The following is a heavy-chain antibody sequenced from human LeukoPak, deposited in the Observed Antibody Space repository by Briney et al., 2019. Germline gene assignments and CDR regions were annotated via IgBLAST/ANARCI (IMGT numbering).Heavy chain of an antibody. J-gene: IGHJ4*02. Sequence: ASVKVSCKASGYTFTSYGISWVRQAPGQGLEWMGWINPNSGGTNYAQKFQGRVTMTRDTSISTAYMELSRLRSDDTAVYYCARDLGRYYDILTGYYNKPQGLDYWGQGTLVTVSS. V-gene: IGHV1-2*02. D-gene: IGHD3-9*01. CDR2: INPNSGGT. CDR1: GYTFTSYG. CDR3: ARDLGRYYDILTGYYNKPQGLDY.